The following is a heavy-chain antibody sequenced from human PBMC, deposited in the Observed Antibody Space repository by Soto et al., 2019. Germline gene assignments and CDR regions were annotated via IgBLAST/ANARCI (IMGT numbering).Heavy chain of an antibody. D-gene: IGHD2-15*01. CDR3: ARESLSYCSGGSCSIDY. CDR1: GGSISSYY. J-gene: IGHJ4*02. Sequence: LSLTCTVSGGSISSYYWSWIRQPPGKGLEWIGYIYYSGSTNYNPSLKSRVTISVDTSKNQFSLKLSSVTAADTAVYYCARESLSYCSGGSCSIDYWGQGTLATVSS. CDR2: IYYSGST. V-gene: IGHV4-59*01.